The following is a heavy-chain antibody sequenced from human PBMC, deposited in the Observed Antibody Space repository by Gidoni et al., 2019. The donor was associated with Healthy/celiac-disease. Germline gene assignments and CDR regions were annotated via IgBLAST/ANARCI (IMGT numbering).Heavy chain of an antibody. CDR1: GGTVSSYA. D-gene: IGHD3-22*01. J-gene: IGHJ4*02. V-gene: IGHV1-69*01. Sequence: QVQLVQSGAEGKKPGASVKVSCKASGGTVSSYAISWVRQAPGQGLEWMGGIIPIFGTANYAQKFQGRVTITADESTSTAYMELSSLRSEDTAVYYCARGKDSSGYYYDYWGQGTLVTVSS. CDR3: ARGKDSSGYYYDY. CDR2: IIPIFGTA.